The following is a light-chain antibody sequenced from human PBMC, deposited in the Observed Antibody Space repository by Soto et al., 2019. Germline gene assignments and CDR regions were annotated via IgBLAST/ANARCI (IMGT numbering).Light chain of an antibody. Sequence: EVVLTQSPATLSLSPGERATLSCRASQSVSSSFLAWYQQKPGQAPRLLIYGASRRAPGIPDTFSGSGSGTDFTLTISRLEPEDFAVYYCQQYGSSSLSFGGGTKVDI. CDR1: QSVSSSF. CDR2: GAS. J-gene: IGKJ4*01. V-gene: IGKV3-20*01. CDR3: QQYGSSSLS.